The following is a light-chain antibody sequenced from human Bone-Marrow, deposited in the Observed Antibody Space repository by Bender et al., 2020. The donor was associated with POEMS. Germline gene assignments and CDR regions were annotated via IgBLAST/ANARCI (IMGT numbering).Light chain of an antibody. CDR2: DVN. V-gene: IGLV2-14*03. CDR1: SSDVGGYGF. J-gene: IGLJ3*02. CDR3: RSYTSSNTLV. Sequence: QSALTQPASVSGSPGQSITISCTGTSSDVGGYGFVSWYQHHPGRAPKLIIFDVNNRPSGVSRRFSGSKSGNTASLTMSGLRREDEAVYYCRSYTSSNTLVFGGATKLTVL.